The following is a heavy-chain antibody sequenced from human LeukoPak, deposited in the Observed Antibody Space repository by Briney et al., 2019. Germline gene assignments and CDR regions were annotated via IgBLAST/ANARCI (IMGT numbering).Heavy chain of an antibody. V-gene: IGHV4-59*01. CDR2: ISYSGST. D-gene: IGHD3-22*01. CDR1: GGSISSYY. CDR3: ARLYYYDSSGYFHPYFDS. Sequence: SETLSLTCTVSGGSISSYYWSWIRQPPGKGLESMGHISYSGSTHYNPSLKSRVTISVDTSKNQFSLKLSSVTAADTAVYYCARLYYYDSSGYFHPYFDSWGQGTLVTVSS. J-gene: IGHJ4*02.